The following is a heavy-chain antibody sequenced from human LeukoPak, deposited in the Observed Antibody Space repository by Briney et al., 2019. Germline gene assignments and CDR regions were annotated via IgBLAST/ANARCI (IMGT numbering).Heavy chain of an antibody. CDR3: AKGSYRTTVSYFDF. D-gene: IGHD4-17*01. CDR2: ASYDGTHQ. J-gene: IGHJ4*02. Sequence: GGSLRLSCAVSGFTFTDYGMHWVRQAPGKGLEWVAVASYDGTHQDYADSVKGRFTISRDNYKKTLDLQMNSLRAEDTALYYCAKGSYRTTVSYFDFWGQGTLVIVSS. V-gene: IGHV3-30*18. CDR1: GFTFTDYG.